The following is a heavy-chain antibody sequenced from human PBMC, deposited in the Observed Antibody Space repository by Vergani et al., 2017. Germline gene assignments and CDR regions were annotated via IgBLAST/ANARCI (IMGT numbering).Heavy chain of an antibody. J-gene: IGHJ3*02. CDR2: IKSKTDGGTT. CDR3: TTGPIQLWLGIFAFDI. CDR1: GFTFSNAW. D-gene: IGHD5-18*01. Sequence: EVQLVESGGGLVKPGGSLRLSRAASGFTFSNAWMSWVRQAPGKGLEWVGRIKSKTDGGTTDYAAPVKGRFTISRDDSKNTLYLQMNSLKTEDTAVYYCTTGPIQLWLGIFAFDIWGQGTMVTVSS. V-gene: IGHV3-15*01.